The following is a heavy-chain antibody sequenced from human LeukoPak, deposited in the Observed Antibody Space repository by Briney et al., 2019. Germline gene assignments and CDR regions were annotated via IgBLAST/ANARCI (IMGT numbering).Heavy chain of an antibody. D-gene: IGHD2-2*01. CDR1: GESFSGYY. CDR2: INHSGST. CDR3: ARGSVPAAMSLDY. Sequence: SDTLSLTRAVYGESFSGYYWSWPRQPPGKGLEWLGEINHSGSTNYNPSLKSRVTISVDTSKNQFSLKLSSVTAADTAVYYCARGSVPAAMSLDYWGQGTLVIVSS. J-gene: IGHJ4*02. V-gene: IGHV4-34*01.